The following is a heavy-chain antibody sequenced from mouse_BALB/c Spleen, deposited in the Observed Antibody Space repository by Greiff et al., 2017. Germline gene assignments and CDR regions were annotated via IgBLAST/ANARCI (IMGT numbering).Heavy chain of an antibody. D-gene: IGHD1-1*01. CDR2: INPSNGRT. J-gene: IGHJ3*01. V-gene: IGHV1S81*02. CDR3: ARGGLYGSSYGFAY. CDR1: GYTFTSYW. Sequence: QVQLQQPGAELVKPGASVKLSCKASGYTFTSYWMHWVKQRPGQGLEWIGEINPSNGRTNYNEKFKSKATLTADKSSSTAYMQLSSLTSEDSAVYYCARGGLYGSSYGFAYWGQGTLVTVSA.